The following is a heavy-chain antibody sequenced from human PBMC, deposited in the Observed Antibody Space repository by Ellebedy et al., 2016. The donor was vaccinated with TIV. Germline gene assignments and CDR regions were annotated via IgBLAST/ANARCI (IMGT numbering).Heavy chain of an antibody. D-gene: IGHD6-25*01. CDR3: ARGRGYFHQGLNFDL. Sequence: PGGSLRLSCVAARFTFSDYYMSWVRQAPGKGLEWVSAIYTGGTTLYADSVKGRFTISRDNSKNTVYLQMISLRAEDTAVYYCARGRGYFHQGLNFDLWGQGTLVTVSS. CDR1: RFTFSDYY. CDR2: IYTGGTT. V-gene: IGHV3-53*01. J-gene: IGHJ4*02.